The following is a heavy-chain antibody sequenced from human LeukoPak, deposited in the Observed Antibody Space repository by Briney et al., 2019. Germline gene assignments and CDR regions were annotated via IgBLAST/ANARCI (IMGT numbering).Heavy chain of an antibody. CDR3: AKDMFYYDSSGSDY. V-gene: IGHV3-30*02. Sequence: GGSLRLSCAASGFTFSSYGMHWIRQAPGKGLEWVAFIRYDGSNKYYADSVKGRFTISRDNSKNTLYLQMNSLRAEDTAVYYCAKDMFYYDSSGSDYWGQGTLVTVSS. CDR2: IRYDGSNK. D-gene: IGHD3-22*01. J-gene: IGHJ4*02. CDR1: GFTFSSYG.